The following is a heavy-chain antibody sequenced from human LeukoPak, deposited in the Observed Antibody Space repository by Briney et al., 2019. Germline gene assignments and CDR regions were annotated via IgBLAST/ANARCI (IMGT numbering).Heavy chain of an antibody. D-gene: IGHD3-10*01. V-gene: IGHV3-23*01. CDR3: AKDQRFGDLDDY. J-gene: IGHJ4*02. CDR2: ISGSGGST. CDR1: GFTFSSYA. Sequence: HPGGSLRLSCAASGFTFSSYAMSWVRRAPGKGLEWVSAISGSGGSTYYADSVKGRFTISRDNSKNTLYLQMNSLRAEDTAVYYCAKDQRFGDLDDYRGQGTLVTVSS.